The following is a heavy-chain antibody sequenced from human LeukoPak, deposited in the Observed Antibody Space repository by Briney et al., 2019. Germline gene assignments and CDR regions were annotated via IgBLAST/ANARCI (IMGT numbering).Heavy chain of an antibody. CDR1: GASISSYY. CDR2: IYYTGRT. D-gene: IGHD3-16*02. V-gene: IGHV4-59*08. J-gene: IGHJ4*02. Sequence: PSETLSLTCTVSGASISSYYWSWVRHPPGKGLEWLGYIYYTGRTNYNPSLKSQVTILVDTSKNQYSLKLSSVTAADTAIDYCARHSLRLGELSYHYFDYWSQGTRATVSS. CDR3: ARHSLRLGELSYHYFDY.